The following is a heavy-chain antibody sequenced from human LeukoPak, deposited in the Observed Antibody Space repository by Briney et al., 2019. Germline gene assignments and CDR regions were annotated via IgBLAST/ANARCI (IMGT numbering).Heavy chain of an antibody. CDR2: ISGSGDYT. V-gene: IGHV3-23*01. Sequence: GGSLRLSCAASGFTFNSYAMSGVRQAPGKGLEWVSAISGSGDYTYYPDSVKGRFTISRDNSKNTLYLQINSLRVEDTAVYYCARREVDYYYFYMDLWGRGTTVTVSS. J-gene: IGHJ6*03. CDR1: GFTFNSYA. CDR3: ARREVDYYYFYMDL.